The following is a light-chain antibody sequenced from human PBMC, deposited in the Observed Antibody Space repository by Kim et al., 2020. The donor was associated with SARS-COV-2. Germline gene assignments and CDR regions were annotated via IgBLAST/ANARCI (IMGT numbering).Light chain of an antibody. Sequence: PGQSYTFSCTGISSDVASYNLVSWYQQHPGKAPHLMIYEVTKRPSGVSNRFSGSKSGNTASLTISGLQAEDEADYYCCSYATTYVIFGGGTQLTVL. CDR3: CSYATTYVI. J-gene: IGLJ2*01. CDR1: SSDVASYNL. CDR2: EVT. V-gene: IGLV2-23*02.